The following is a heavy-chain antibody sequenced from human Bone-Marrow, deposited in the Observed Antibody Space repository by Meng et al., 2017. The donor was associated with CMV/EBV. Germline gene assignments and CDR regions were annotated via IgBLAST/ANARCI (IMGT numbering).Heavy chain of an antibody. CDR3: ARDGPGGVYSSSPYYYYYGMDV. V-gene: IGHV1-69*05. J-gene: IGHJ6*02. CDR1: AGTFSSYA. D-gene: IGHD6-6*01. Sequence: SVKVSCKASAGTFSSYAIRWVRQDPGQGLEWMGWIIPIFGTANYAQKFQGRVTITTDESTSTAYMELSSLRSAATAVYYCARDGPGGVYSSSPYYYYYGMDVWGQGTMVTVSS. CDR2: IIPIFGTA.